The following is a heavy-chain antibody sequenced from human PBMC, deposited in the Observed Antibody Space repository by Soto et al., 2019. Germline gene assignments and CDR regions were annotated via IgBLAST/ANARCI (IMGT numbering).Heavy chain of an antibody. J-gene: IGHJ5*02. D-gene: IGHD3-22*01. Sequence: ASVKVSCKASGYTFTGYYIHWVRQAPGQGLEWMGWINPNSGGTNYAQKFQGWVTMTRDTSISTAYMELSRLRSDDTAVYYCARDDREFSGFDPWGQGPLVTVYS. CDR1: GYTFTGYY. V-gene: IGHV1-2*04. CDR2: INPNSGGT. CDR3: ARDDREFSGFDP.